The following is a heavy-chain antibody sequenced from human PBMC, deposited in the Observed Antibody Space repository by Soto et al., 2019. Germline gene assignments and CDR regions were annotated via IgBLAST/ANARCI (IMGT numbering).Heavy chain of an antibody. J-gene: IGHJ3*02. CDR3: AKGDCSGGSCYFSAFDI. V-gene: IGHV3-23*01. CDR2: ISGSGGST. D-gene: IGHD2-15*01. Sequence: GGSLRLSCAASGFTSSSYAMSWVRQAPGKGLEWVSAISGSGGSTYYADSVKGRFTISRDNSKNTLFLQMNSLRAEDTAVYFCAKGDCSGGSCYFSAFDIWGQGTMVTVSS. CDR1: GFTSSSYA.